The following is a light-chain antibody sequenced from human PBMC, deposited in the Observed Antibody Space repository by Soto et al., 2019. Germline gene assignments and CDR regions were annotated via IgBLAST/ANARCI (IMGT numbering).Light chain of an antibody. CDR1: QSVSNS. J-gene: IGKJ1*01. Sequence: ELVMTQSPATLSVSPGERATLSCGASQSVSNSLAWYQQKPGQAPRLLIYGASTRATGIPARLSGSGSGTELTLTISSLQSEDFAVYYCQRFNNWPRTFGQGTQVDIK. CDR3: QRFNNWPRT. CDR2: GAS. V-gene: IGKV3-15*01.